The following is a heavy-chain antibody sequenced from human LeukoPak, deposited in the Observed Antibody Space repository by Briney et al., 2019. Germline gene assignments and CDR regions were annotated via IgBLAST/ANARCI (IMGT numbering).Heavy chain of an antibody. V-gene: IGHV3-20*04. CDR2: INWNGGST. CDR3: ARLRVGATSYYYYYMDV. D-gene: IGHD1-26*01. CDR1: GFTFDEYG. J-gene: IGHJ6*03. Sequence: PGGSLRLSCAASGFTFDEYGMSWVRQAPGKGLEWVSGINWNGGSTGYADSVKGRFTISRDNAKNSLYLQMNSLRAEDTALYYCARLRVGATSYYYYYMDVWGKGTTVTVSS.